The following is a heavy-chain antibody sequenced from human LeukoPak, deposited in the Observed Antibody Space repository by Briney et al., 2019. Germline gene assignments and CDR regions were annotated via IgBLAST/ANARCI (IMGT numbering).Heavy chain of an antibody. CDR3: ARVGSAWYRGGFDI. D-gene: IGHD6-19*01. CDR2: IKQDGSER. CDR1: GFTFSSYA. J-gene: IGHJ3*02. V-gene: IGHV3-7*01. Sequence: PGGSLRLSCVASGFTFSSYAMHWVRQAQGKGLEWVANIKQDGSERYYVDSVKGRFTISRDNAKNSLYLQLNILRAEDTALYFCARVGSAWYRGGFDIWGQGTLVTVSS.